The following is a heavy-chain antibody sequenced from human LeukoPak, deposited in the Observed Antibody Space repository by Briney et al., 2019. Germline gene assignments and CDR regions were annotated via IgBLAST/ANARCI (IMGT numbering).Heavy chain of an antibody. J-gene: IGHJ6*02. V-gene: IGHV3-11*04. D-gene: IGHD2-15*01. CDR1: GFTVSSNY. Sequence: GGSLRLSCAASGFTVSSNYMSWVRQAPGKGLEWVSYISSSGSTIYYADSVRGRFTISRDNAKNSLYLQMNSLRAEDTAVYYCARKEEPYCSGGSCYYYYGMDVWGQGTTVTVSS. CDR3: ARKEEPYCSGGSCYYYYGMDV. CDR2: ISSSGSTI.